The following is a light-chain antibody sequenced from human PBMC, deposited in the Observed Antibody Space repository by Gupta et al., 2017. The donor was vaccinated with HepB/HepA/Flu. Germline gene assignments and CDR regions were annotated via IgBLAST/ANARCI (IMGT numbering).Light chain of an antibody. CDR1: SYNVGRDN. CDR2: NDD. CDR3: AAWDNSRSGYV. Sequence: SLLTQAPAASGTPGRRVTISCSGSSYNVGRDNVYWYQQLPGTAPKLLIYNDDQRPSGVPERFSGSKYGTSAALTISGVRAEDEADYYCAAWDNSRSGYVFGSGTWLTVL. J-gene: IGLJ1*01. V-gene: IGLV1-47*02.